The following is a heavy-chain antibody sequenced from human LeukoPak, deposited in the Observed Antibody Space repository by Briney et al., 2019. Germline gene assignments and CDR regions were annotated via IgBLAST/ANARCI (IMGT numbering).Heavy chain of an antibody. Sequence: SETLSLTCTVSGGSIRSSYYYWGWIRQPPGKGLEWIGSIYDSGSTYYNPSLKSRVTISVDTSKNQFSLKLSSVTAADTAVYYCARELTNYYYGVDVWGQGTTVIVSS. V-gene: IGHV4-39*07. J-gene: IGHJ6*02. CDR2: IYDSGST. CDR3: ARELTNYYYGVDV. CDR1: GGSIRSSYYY.